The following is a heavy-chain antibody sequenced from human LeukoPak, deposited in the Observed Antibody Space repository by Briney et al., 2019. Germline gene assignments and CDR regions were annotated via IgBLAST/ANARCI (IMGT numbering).Heavy chain of an antibody. V-gene: IGHV3-23*01. Sequence: GGSLRLSCAASGFTFSSYAMSWGRQAPGRGVEWGSAISGSGGSTYYADSVRGRFTISRDNSKNTLYLQMNSPRAEDTAVYYCATLGRYYFDYWGQGTLVTVSS. D-gene: IGHD1-26*01. CDR1: GFTFSSYA. J-gene: IGHJ4*02. CDR3: ATLGRYYFDY. CDR2: ISGSGGST.